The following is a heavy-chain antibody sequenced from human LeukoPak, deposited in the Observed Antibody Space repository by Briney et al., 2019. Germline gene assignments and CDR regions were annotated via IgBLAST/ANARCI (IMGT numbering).Heavy chain of an antibody. CDR1: GYSISRGYY. D-gene: IGHD3-22*01. Sequence: SETLSLTCAVSGYSISRGYYWGLIRQPPGKGLEWIGSIYHSGSTYYNPSLKSRVTISVDTSKNQFSLKLSSVTAADTAVYYCARELYDSSGYYGKNWGQGTLVTVSS. V-gene: IGHV4-38-2*02. CDR3: ARELYDSSGYYGKN. CDR2: IYHSGST. J-gene: IGHJ4*02.